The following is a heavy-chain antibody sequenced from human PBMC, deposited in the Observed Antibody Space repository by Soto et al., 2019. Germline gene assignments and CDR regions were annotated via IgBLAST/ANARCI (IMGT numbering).Heavy chain of an antibody. D-gene: IGHD6-13*01. V-gene: IGHV4-59*01. CDR3: ARRGNSWTRMGVHS. CDR1: GGTIRSCY. CDR2: IYYSGRT. Sequence: SEKLCLTYSGSGGTIRSCYWTWIRQPPGKGLEWIGYIYYSGRTNYNPSLKSRVTISVHTSKNQFSLKLSSVTAADTAVYYCARRGNSWTRMGVHSWGQGTLVTVS. J-gene: IGHJ4*02.